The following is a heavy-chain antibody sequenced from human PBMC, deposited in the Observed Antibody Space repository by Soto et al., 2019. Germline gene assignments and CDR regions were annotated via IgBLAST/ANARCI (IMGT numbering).Heavy chain of an antibody. Sequence: ASVKVSCKAYGYTFTGYYMHWVRQAPGQGLEWMGWINPNSGGTNYAQKFQGWVTMTRDTSISTAYMELSRLRSDDTAVYYCAREQCIAARNYYYYGMDVWGQGTTVT. V-gene: IGHV1-2*04. CDR2: INPNSGGT. CDR1: GYTFTGYY. J-gene: IGHJ6*02. CDR3: AREQCIAARNYYYYGMDV. D-gene: IGHD6-6*01.